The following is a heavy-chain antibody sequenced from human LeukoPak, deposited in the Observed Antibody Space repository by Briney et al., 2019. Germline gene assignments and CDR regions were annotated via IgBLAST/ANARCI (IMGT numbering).Heavy chain of an antibody. V-gene: IGHV6-1*01. D-gene: IGHD5-24*01. CDR2: TFYRSKWYN. Sequence: SQTLSLTCDISGDSVSSSSAAWNWMRQSPSRGLEWLGRTFYRSKWYNDYAVSVKSRITVNPDTSKNQFSLQLNSVTPEDTAVYYCARGRDGYSFFDPWGQGIPVTVSS. CDR1: GDSVSSSSAA. CDR3: ARGRDGYSFFDP. J-gene: IGHJ5*02.